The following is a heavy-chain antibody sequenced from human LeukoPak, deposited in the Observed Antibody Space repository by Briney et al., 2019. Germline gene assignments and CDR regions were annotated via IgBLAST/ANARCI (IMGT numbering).Heavy chain of an antibody. V-gene: IGHV3-30*02. D-gene: IGHD3-10*01. CDR2: IRYDGSNE. CDR3: AKDRVVRGVIILGSSYFDY. CDR1: GFTFSSYG. J-gene: IGHJ4*02. Sequence: GGSLRLSCAASGFTFSSYGMHWVRQAPGKGLEWVAFIRYDGSNEYNADSVKGRFTISRDNSKNTLYLQMNCLRAEDTAVYYCAKDRVVRGVIILGSSYFDYWGQGTLVTVSS.